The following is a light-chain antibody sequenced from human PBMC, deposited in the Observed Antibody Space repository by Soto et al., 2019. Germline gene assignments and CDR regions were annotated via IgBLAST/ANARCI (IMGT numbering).Light chain of an antibody. Sequence: EIVMTQSPATLSVSPGERATLSCRASQSVSSNLAWYQQKPGQAPRLLIYGASTRATGIPARFSGSGSGTEFTLTISSLQSEDFAVYYCKQYNNWLSPFGGVTKVEIK. CDR1: QSVSSN. CDR2: GAS. J-gene: IGKJ4*01. V-gene: IGKV3-15*01. CDR3: KQYNNWLSP.